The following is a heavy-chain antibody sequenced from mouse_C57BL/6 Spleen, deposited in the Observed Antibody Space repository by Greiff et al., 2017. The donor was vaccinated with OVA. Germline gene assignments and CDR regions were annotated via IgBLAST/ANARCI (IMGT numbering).Heavy chain of an antibody. V-gene: IGHV5-15*01. CDR1: GFTFSDYG. Sequence: EVMLVESGGGLVQPGGSLKLSCAASGFTFSDYGMAWVRQAPRKGPEWVAFISNLAYSIYYADTVTGRFTISRENAKNTLYLEMSSLRSEDTAMYYCARRGGNYDFDYWGQGTTLTVSS. CDR2: ISNLAYSI. J-gene: IGHJ2*01. D-gene: IGHD2-1*01. CDR3: ARRGGNYDFDY.